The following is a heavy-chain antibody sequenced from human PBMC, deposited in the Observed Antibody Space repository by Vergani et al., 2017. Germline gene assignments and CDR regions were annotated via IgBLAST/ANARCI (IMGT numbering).Heavy chain of an antibody. J-gene: IGHJ6*03. V-gene: IGHV3-23*04. Sequence: VQLVESGGGVVQPGRSLRLSCVASGFRFREHGMNWVRQAPGKGLEWVSGISGHDHRTLYADSVKGRFIISRDNSKNTLYLQMNNLRAADTAVYYCARSGYCAHGVCYMTYYYYMDVWGKGTAVTVS. D-gene: IGHD2-8*01. CDR2: ISGHDHRT. CDR1: GFRFREHG. CDR3: ARSGYCAHGVCYMTYYYYMDV.